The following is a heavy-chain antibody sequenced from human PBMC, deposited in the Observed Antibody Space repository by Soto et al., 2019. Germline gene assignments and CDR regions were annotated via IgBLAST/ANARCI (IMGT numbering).Heavy chain of an antibody. CDR2: IIPIFGTA. V-gene: IGHV1-69*13. Sequence: SVKVSCKASGGTFSSYAISWVRQAPGQGLEWMGGIIPIFGTANYAQKFQGRVTITADESTSTAYMELSSLRSEDTAVYYCARGDTAMVPFDYWGQGTLVTVSS. D-gene: IGHD5-18*01. J-gene: IGHJ4*02. CDR1: GGTFSSYA. CDR3: ARGDTAMVPFDY.